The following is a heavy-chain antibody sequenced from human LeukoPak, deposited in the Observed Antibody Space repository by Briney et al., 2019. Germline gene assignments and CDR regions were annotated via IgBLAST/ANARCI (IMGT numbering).Heavy chain of an antibody. CDR3: ARATVYYGSAYYFDY. J-gene: IGHJ4*02. Sequence: SETLSLNCTVSGGSISSYYWSWIRQPAGKGLEWIGRIYTSGSTNYNPSLKSRVTMSVDTSKNQFSLKLSSVTAADTAVYYCARATVYYGSAYYFDYWGQGTLVTVSS. D-gene: IGHD3-10*01. V-gene: IGHV4-4*07. CDR2: IYTSGST. CDR1: GGSISSYY.